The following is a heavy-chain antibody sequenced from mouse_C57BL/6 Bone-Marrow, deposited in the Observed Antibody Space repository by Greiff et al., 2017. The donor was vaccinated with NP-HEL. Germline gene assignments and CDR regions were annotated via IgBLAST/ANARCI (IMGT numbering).Heavy chain of an antibody. V-gene: IGHV3-6*01. D-gene: IGHD1-1*01. CDR2: ISYDGSN. J-gene: IGHJ3*01. CDR3: ARDRDYYCGSSIAD. CDR1: GYSITSGYY. Sequence: EVKLQESGPGLVKPSPSLSLTCSVTGYSITSGYYWNWIRQFPGNKLEWVGYISYDGSNNYNPSLKNRISITRDTTKNQFFLKLNTVTTEDTATYYCARDRDYYCGSSIADWGQGTLVTVSA.